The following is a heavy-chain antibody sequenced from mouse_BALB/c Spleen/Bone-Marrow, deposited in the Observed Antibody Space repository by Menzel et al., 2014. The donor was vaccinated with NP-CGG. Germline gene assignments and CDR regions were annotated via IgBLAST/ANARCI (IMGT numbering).Heavy chain of an antibody. D-gene: IGHD1-2*01. Sequence: EVQLQQSGAELVKPGASVKLSCTASGFNVKDTYMQWVKQRPEQGLEWIGRIDPANGDTQYDPTFQGKATITTDTSSNTAYMQLSSLTSEDTAVYYCTREGHDYGSDALGYWGQGTSVTVSS. V-gene: IGHV14-3*02. CDR1: GFNVKDTY. CDR2: IDPANGDT. CDR3: TREGHDYGSDALGY. J-gene: IGHJ4*01.